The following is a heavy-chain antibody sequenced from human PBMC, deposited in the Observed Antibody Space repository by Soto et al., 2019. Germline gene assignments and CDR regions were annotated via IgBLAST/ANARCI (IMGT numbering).Heavy chain of an antibody. J-gene: IGHJ3*02. CDR3: ARVLQAVGGTLKSLDI. D-gene: IGHD6-19*01. V-gene: IGHV1-18*01. CDR1: GYTFTSYG. Sequence: ASVKVSCKASGYTFTSYGISWVRQAPGQGLEWMGWISAYNGNTNYAQKLQGRVTMTTDTSTSTAYMELRSLRSDDTAVYYCARVLQAVGGTLKSLDIWDKGTMVTVS. CDR2: ISAYNGNT.